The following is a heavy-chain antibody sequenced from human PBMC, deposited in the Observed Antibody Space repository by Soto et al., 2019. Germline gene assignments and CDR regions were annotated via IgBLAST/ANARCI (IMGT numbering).Heavy chain of an antibody. CDR2: VSFDGSHK. D-gene: IGHD3-3*01. J-gene: IGHJ5*01. CDR3: AKLGDAVSGYFDF. Sequence: QVQLVQSGGGVVQPGGSLRLSCADSGFTFSSYAIHWVRQAPGKGLEWVADVSFDGSHKTYAVPVRGRFTISRDNSKKTVYLQMNSLRAEDTALYYCAKLGDAVSGYFDFWGQGTQVAVSS. CDR1: GFTFSSYA. V-gene: IGHV3-30*18.